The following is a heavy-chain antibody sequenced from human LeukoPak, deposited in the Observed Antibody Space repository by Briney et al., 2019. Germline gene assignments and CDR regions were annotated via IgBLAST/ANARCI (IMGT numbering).Heavy chain of an antibody. J-gene: IGHJ5*02. V-gene: IGHV3-53*01. CDR3: ARGSGSGWPLDR. CDR1: GVIVSRNF. D-gene: IGHD6-19*01. CDR2: MYAGGTT. Sequence: PGGSVRLSCAASGVIVSRNFMSWVRQAPGKGLQWAAIMYAGGTTDYSDSVRGRFHISRDSSNNTLSLQINSLRAEDTAVYYCARGSGSGWPLDRWGQGALVTVSS.